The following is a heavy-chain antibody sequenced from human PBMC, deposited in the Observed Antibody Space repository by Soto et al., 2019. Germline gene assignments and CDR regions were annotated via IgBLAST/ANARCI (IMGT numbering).Heavy chain of an antibody. J-gene: IGHJ3*02. D-gene: IGHD4-17*01. V-gene: IGHV4-39*01. CDR2: IYYSGST. CDR1: GGSVSSDSYN. CDR3: ARFYGNDFDI. Sequence: SETLSLTCTVSGGSVSSDSYNWDWIRQPPGKGLEWIGTIYYSGSTDYNPSLKSRVTISEDTSNNQFSLKVTSVTAADTAVYYPARFYGNDFDIWGRGATVTVS.